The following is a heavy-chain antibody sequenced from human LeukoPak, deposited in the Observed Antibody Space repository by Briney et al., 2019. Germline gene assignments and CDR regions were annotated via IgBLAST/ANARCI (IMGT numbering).Heavy chain of an antibody. D-gene: IGHD5-18*01. V-gene: IGHV4-59*12. Sequence: SETLSLTCTVSGGSISGYYWSWIRQPPGKGLEWIGYIFYSGSTNYNPSLKSRVTISVDTSKNQFSLRLSSVTAADTAVYFCARGQKYRYGYTVTELGSGYFDYWGQGTLVTVSS. J-gene: IGHJ4*02. CDR3: ARGQKYRYGYTVTELGSGYFDY. CDR2: IFYSGST. CDR1: GGSISGYY.